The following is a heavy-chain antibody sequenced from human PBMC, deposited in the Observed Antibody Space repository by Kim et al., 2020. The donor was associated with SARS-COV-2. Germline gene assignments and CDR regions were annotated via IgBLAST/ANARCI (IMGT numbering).Heavy chain of an antibody. CDR1: GFTFSGHA. V-gene: IGHV3-23*01. D-gene: IGHD2-15*01. J-gene: IGHJ5*01. CDR2: ISGSGGHT. CDR3: VKDSRGNVMAVFTENWFDS. Sequence: GGSLRLSCTASGFTFSGHALSWVRQAPGKGLEWVSAISGSGGHTHYADSVKGRFTISRDNSRSALFLQMNSLTPEDTAVYYCVKDSRGNVMAVFTENWFDSWGQGTQVTVSS.